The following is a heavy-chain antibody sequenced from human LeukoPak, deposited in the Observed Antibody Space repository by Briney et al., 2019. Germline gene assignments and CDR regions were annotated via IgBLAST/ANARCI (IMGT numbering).Heavy chain of an antibody. CDR3: ARELGIAAAGTSWFDH. D-gene: IGHD6-13*01. CDR1: GFTFSSYW. V-gene: IGHV3-74*01. Sequence: PGGSLRLSCAASGFTFSSYWMHWVRHAPGKGLVWVSRIKTDGSSTIYADSVKARFTTSRDNAKNSLYLKMNSMRAEDTAVYYCARELGIAAAGTSWFDHWGQGTLVTVSS. CDR2: IKTDGSST. J-gene: IGHJ5*02.